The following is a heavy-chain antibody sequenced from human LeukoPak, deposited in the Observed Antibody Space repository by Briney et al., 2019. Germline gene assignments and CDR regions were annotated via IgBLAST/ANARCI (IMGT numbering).Heavy chain of an antibody. CDR1: GDSVSSNSAA. CDR3: ARESLRTHSGSFHRPLDY. J-gene: IGHJ4*02. CDR2: TYYRSKWYN. D-gene: IGHD3-10*01. V-gene: IGHV6-1*01. Sequence: SQTLSLTCAISGDSVSSNSAAWNWIRQSPSRGLEWLGRTYYRSKWYNDYAVSVKSRITINPDTSKNQFSLQLNSLTPEDTAVYYCARESLRTHSGSFHRPLDYWGQGTLVTVSS.